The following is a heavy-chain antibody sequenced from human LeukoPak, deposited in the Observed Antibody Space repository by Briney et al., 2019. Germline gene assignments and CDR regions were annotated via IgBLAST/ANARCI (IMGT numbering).Heavy chain of an antibody. CDR3: ARDLLRGGNPGWFDP. CDR2: ISSSSSTI. CDR1: GFTFSTYS. D-gene: IGHD4-23*01. Sequence: GSLRLSCAASGFTFSTYSMNWVRQAPGKGLEWVSYISSSSSTIYYADSVKGRFTFSRDNAKNYMYLQMSSLRAEDTAVYYCARDLLRGGNPGWFDPWGQGTLVTVSS. J-gene: IGHJ5*02. V-gene: IGHV3-48*04.